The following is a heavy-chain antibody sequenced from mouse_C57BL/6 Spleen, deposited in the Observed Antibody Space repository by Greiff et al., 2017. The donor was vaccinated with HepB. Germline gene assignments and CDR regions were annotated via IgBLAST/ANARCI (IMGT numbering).Heavy chain of an antibody. CDR2: IYPRDGST. D-gene: IGHD2-4*01. Sequence: QVQLKQSGPELVKPGASVKLSCKASGYTFTSYDINWVKQRPGQGLEWIGWIYPRDGSTKYNEKFKGKATLTVDTSSSTAYMELHSLTSEDSAVYFCARRDYDYDDWYFDVWGTGTTVTVSS. J-gene: IGHJ1*03. CDR3: ARRDYDYDDWYFDV. V-gene: IGHV1-85*01. CDR1: GYTFTSYD.